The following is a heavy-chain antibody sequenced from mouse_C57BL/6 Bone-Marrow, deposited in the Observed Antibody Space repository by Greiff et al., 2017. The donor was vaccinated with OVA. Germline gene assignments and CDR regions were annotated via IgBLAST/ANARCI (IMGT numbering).Heavy chain of an antibody. D-gene: IGHD1-1*01. CDR2: ISDGGSYT. J-gene: IGHJ3*01. CDR1: GFTFSSYA. CDR3: ARYGSSSWFAY. V-gene: IGHV5-4*03. Sequence: DVMLVESGGGLVKPGGSLKLSCAASGFTFSSYAMSWVRQTPEKRLEWVATISDGGSYTYYPDNVKGRFTISRDNAKNNLYLQMSHLKSEDTAMYYCARYGSSSWFAYWGQGTLVTVSA.